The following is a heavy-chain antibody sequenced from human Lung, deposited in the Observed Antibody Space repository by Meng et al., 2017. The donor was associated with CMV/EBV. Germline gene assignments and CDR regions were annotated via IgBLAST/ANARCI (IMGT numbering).Heavy chain of an antibody. CDR2: IYYSGST. J-gene: IGHJ4*02. V-gene: IGHV4-59*01. D-gene: IGHD2-2*01. CDR3: ARIYCSSTSCYNDY. CDR1: GGSINNYY. Sequence: ESLKISCTVSGGSINNYYWSWIRQPPGKGLEWIGYIYYSGSTNYNPSLKSRVTISVDTSKNQFSLKLSSVTAADTAVYFCARIYCSSTSCYNDYWGQGTLVXVSS.